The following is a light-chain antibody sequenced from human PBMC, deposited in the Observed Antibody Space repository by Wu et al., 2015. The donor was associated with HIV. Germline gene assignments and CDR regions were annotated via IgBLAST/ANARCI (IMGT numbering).Light chain of an antibody. V-gene: IGKV1-5*03. CDR3: QQYNVYPLT. J-gene: IGKJ4*01. Sequence: DIQMTQSPSTLSASVGDRVTITCRASQSISNWLAWYQQKPGKGPNLLIYRASTLEGGVPSRFSGSGSGAEFTLTISNLQPDDFATYYCQQYNVYPLTFGGGTKVEIK. CDR2: RAS. CDR1: QSISNW.